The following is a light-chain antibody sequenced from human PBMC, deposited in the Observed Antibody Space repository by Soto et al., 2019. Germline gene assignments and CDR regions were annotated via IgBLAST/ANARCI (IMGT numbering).Light chain of an antibody. CDR3: TSYAAGKNVV. V-gene: IGLV2-8*01. J-gene: IGLJ2*01. Sequence: QCALTQPPSASGSPGQSVTISCTGTSSDVGNYNYVSWYQQHPGKAPKLMIYEVSKRPSGVPDRFSGSKSGNTASLTVSGLQAEDEAEYYCTSYAAGKNVVFGGGTKLTVL. CDR2: EVS. CDR1: SSDVGNYNY.